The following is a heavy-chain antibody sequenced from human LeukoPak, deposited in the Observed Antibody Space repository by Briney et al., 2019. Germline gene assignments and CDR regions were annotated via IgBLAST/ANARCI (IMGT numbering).Heavy chain of an antibody. Sequence: GGSLRLSCAASGFTVSSNYMSWVRQAPGKGLEWVSVIYSGGSTYYADSVKGRFTISRDNAKNSLYLQMNSLRAEDTAVYYCAGQTPTISYYYYYYMDVWGKGTTVTVSS. D-gene: IGHD1-1*01. CDR1: GFTVSSNY. V-gene: IGHV3-66*04. J-gene: IGHJ6*03. CDR3: AGQTPTISYYYYYYMDV. CDR2: IYSGGST.